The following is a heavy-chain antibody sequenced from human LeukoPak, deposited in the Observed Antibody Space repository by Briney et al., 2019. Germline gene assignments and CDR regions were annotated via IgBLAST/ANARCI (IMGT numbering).Heavy chain of an antibody. CDR2: ISGYNGNT. V-gene: IGHV1-18*01. CDR3: ARDYASGSWYSDY. Sequence: ASAKVSCKASGYTFTKYDFSWVRQAPGQGLEWMGWISGYNGNTNYAQKLQGRVTMTMDTSTSTAYMELRSLRSDDTAVYYCARDYASGSWYSDYWGQGTLVTVSS. CDR1: GYTFTKYD. D-gene: IGHD3-10*01. J-gene: IGHJ4*02.